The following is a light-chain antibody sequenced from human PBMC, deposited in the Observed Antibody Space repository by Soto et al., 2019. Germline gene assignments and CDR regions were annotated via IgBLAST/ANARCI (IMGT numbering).Light chain of an antibody. CDR3: QQFVGSSYT. CDR1: QSVSSSY. Sequence: ESVLTQSPGTLSLSPGERATLSCRASQSVSSSYLAWYQQKPGQAPRLLIYSASSRATGIPDRFSGSGSGTDFTLTISRLEPVDFAVYYCQQFVGSSYTFGQGTKLEIK. V-gene: IGKV3-20*01. CDR2: SAS. J-gene: IGKJ2*01.